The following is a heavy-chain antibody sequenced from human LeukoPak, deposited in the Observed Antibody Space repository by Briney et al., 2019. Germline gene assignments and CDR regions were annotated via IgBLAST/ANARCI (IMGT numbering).Heavy chain of an antibody. CDR1: GYTFTSYD. CDR3: ARSIAAAASGWGY. J-gene: IGHJ4*02. D-gene: IGHD6-13*01. Sequence: ASVKVSCKASGYTFTSYDINWVRQATGQGLEWMGWMNPNSGNTGYAQKFQGRVTITRNTSISTAYMELSSLRSEDTAVYYCARSIAAAASGWGYWGQGTLVTVSS. CDR2: MNPNSGNT. V-gene: IGHV1-8*03.